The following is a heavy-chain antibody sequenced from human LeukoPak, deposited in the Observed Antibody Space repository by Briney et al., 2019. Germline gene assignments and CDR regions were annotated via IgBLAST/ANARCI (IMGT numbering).Heavy chain of an antibody. J-gene: IGHJ4*02. D-gene: IGHD1-20*01. CDR2: VSSDGRIA. CDR3: ASSFRITGTTYYY. Sequence: GGSLRLSCSASGFTFSSFWMHWVRHVPGKGLVWVSGVSSDGRIANYADFVKGRFTVSRDTAKNTLSLQMDSLRADDTAIYYCASSFRITGTTYYYWGQGTLVTVSS. V-gene: IGHV3-74*01. CDR1: GFTFSSFW.